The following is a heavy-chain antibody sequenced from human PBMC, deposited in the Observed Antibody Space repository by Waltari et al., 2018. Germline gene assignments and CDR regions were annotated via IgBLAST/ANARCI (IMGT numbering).Heavy chain of an antibody. Sequence: QLQLQESGPGLVKPSETLSLTCSVSGGSIISSDYYWGWIRQPPGKGLEWIANVFYSGSTYYNPSLRSRVTISVYTSKNQFYLKVTSLSAADTAVYYCARVYNTIDYWGQGTLVTVSS. CDR2: VFYSGST. CDR3: ARVYNTIDY. J-gene: IGHJ4*02. V-gene: IGHV4-39*07. CDR1: GGSIISSDYY. D-gene: IGHD1-20*01.